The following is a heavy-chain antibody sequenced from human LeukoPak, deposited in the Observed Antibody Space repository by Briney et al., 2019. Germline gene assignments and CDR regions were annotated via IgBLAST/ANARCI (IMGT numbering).Heavy chain of an antibody. CDR3: ARDGIAARPKYYYYMDV. CDR1: GYSISSGYY. J-gene: IGHJ6*03. V-gene: IGHV4-38-2*02. D-gene: IGHD6-6*01. Sequence: SETLSLTCTVSGYSISSGYYWSWIRQPPGKGLEWIGEINHSGSTNYNPSLKSRVTISVDTSKNQFSLKLSSVTAADTAVYYCARDGIAARPKYYYYMDVWGKGTTVTVSS. CDR2: INHSGST.